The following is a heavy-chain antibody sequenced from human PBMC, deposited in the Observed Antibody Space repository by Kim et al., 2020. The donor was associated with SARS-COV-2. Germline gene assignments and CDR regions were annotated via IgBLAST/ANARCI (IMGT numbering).Heavy chain of an antibody. J-gene: IGHJ4*01. CDR1: GGSVSSGSYY. D-gene: IGHD6-13*01. CDR3: ARARPPGIAAAGNDY. V-gene: IGHV4-61*01. CDR2: IYYSGST. Sequence: SETLSLTCTVSGGSVSSGSYYWSWIRQPPGKGLEWIGYIYYSGSTNYNPSLKSRVTISVDTSKNQFSLKLSSVTAADTAVYYCARARPPGIAAAGNDYWG.